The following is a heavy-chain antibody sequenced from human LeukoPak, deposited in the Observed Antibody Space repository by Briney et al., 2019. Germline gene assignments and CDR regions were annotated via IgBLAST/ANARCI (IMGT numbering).Heavy chain of an antibody. CDR2: ILPGDSDT. D-gene: IGHD1-26*01. V-gene: IGHV5-51*01. Sequence: GESPKILCKGSGYSFTSYWHGRGRQMPGKGLEWMGIILPGDSDTRYSPSFQGQVTISADKSINTAYLQSSSLKASDTAMYYCARHLPYSGGGHYFDSWGQGTLVTVSS. CDR1: GYSFTSYW. J-gene: IGHJ4*02. CDR3: ARHLPYSGGGHYFDS.